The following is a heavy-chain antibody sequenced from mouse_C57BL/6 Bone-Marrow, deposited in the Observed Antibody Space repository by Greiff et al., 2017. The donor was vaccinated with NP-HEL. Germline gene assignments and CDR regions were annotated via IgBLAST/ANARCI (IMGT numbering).Heavy chain of an antibody. CDR2: ISSGGSYT. CDR3: ARRGIPYFDY. J-gene: IGHJ2*01. Sequence: EVQVVESGGDLVKPGGSLKLSCAASGFTFSSYGMSWVRQTPDKRLEWVATISSGGSYTYYPDSVKGRFTISRDNAKNTLYLQMSSLKSEDTAMYYCARRGIPYFDYWGQGTTLTVSS. D-gene: IGHD2-14*01. CDR1: GFTFSSYG. V-gene: IGHV5-6*01.